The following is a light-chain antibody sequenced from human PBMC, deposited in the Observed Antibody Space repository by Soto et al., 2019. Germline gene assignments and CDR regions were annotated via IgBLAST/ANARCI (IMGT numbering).Light chain of an antibody. V-gene: IGLV1-44*01. J-gene: IGLJ2*01. CDR3: AAWDDSLNGLV. Sequence: QSVLTQPPSASGTPGQRVTISCSGSNSNIGTNTVNWYQQLPGTGPKLLSYSNNQRPSGVPDRFSGSKSGTSASLAISGLQSEDEADYYCAAWDDSLNGLVFGGGTKLTVL. CDR1: NSNIGTNT. CDR2: SNN.